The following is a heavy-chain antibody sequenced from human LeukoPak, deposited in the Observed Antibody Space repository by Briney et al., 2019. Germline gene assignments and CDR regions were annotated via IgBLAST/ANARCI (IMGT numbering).Heavy chain of an antibody. Sequence: GGSLRLSCAASGFIVSRNYMSWVRQAPGKGLEWVSAISGSGVGTYYADSVKGRFTVSRDNSKNTLYLQMSSLRAEDTAVYYCAKDERNWNYNLASQTYDWGQGTLVTVSS. CDR2: ISGSGVGT. J-gene: IGHJ4*02. V-gene: IGHV3-23*01. CDR1: GFIVSRNY. CDR3: AKDERNWNYNLASQTYD. D-gene: IGHD1-7*01.